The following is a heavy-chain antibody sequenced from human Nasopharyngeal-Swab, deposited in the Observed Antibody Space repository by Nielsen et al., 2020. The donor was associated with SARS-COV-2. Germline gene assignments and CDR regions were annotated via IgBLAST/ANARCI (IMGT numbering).Heavy chain of an antibody. J-gene: IGHJ4*02. Sequence: SLKISCAASGFTFDDYAMHWVRQAPGKGLEWVSGISWNSGSIGYADSVKGRFTISRDNAKNSLYLQMNSLRAEDTAVYYCASVRLGYCSGGSCYSDYYWGQGTLVTVSS. D-gene: IGHD2-15*01. CDR1: GFTFDDYA. CDR2: ISWNSGSI. CDR3: ASVRLGYCSGGSCYSDYY. V-gene: IGHV3-9*01.